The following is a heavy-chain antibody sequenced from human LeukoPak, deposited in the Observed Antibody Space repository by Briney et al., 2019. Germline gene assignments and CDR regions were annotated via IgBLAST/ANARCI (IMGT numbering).Heavy chain of an antibody. CDR3: ARAGAMVFSGP. CDR2: IYTSGST. CDR1: GGSISSSSYY. Sequence: PSETLSLTCTVSGGSISSSSYYWSWIRQPAGKGLEWIGRIYTSGSTNYNPSLKSRVTISVDTSKNQFSLKLSSVTAADTAVYYCARAGAMVFSGPWGQGTLVTVSS. D-gene: IGHD5-18*01. J-gene: IGHJ5*02. V-gene: IGHV4-61*02.